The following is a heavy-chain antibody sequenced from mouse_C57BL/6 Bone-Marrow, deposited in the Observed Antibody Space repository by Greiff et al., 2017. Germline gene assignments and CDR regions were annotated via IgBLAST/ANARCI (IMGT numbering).Heavy chain of an antibody. CDR1: GYAFTNYL. J-gene: IGHJ1*03. CDR3: ARWGYYYGSRYFDV. D-gene: IGHD1-1*01. Sequence: QVQLQQSGAELVRPGTSVKVSCKASGYAFTNYLIEWVKQRPGQGLEWIGVINPGSGGTNYNEKFKGKATLTADKSSSTAYMQLSSLTSEYSAVYFCARWGYYYGSRYFDVWGTGTTVTVSS. V-gene: IGHV1-54*01. CDR2: INPGSGGT.